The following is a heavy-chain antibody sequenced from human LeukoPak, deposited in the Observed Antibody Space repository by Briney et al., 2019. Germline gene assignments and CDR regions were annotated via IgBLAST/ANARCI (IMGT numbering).Heavy chain of an antibody. CDR3: ARLKSLVVPSGGFDP. Sequence: GESLKISCKASGFDLTNYWIAWVRQMPGKGLEWMGVIYPRDSDTRYSPSFQGQVTISADKSIATAYLQWSSLKASDTAMYYCARLKSLVVPSGGFDPWGQGTLVTVSS. CDR2: IYPRDSDT. J-gene: IGHJ5*02. V-gene: IGHV5-51*01. CDR1: GFDLTNYW. D-gene: IGHD3-22*01.